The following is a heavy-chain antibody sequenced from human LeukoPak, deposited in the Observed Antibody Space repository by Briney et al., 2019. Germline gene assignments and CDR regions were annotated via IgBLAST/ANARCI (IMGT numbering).Heavy chain of an antibody. CDR1: GFTFSSYG. CDR3: AKSHGSGSYDPFDY. Sequence: GGSLRLSCAASGFTFSSYGMHWVRQAPGKGLEWVAVISYDGSNKYYADSVKGRFTISRDNSKNTLYLQMNSLRAEDTAVYYCAKSHGSGSYDPFDYWGQGTLVTVSS. J-gene: IGHJ4*02. CDR2: ISYDGSNK. D-gene: IGHD3-10*01. V-gene: IGHV3-30*18.